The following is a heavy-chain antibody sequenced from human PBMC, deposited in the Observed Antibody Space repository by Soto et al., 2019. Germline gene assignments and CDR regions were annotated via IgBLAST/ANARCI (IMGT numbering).Heavy chain of an antibody. CDR2: ISYDGSNK. CDR3: AKDLLGRGYYYYYGMDV. V-gene: IGHV3-30*18. Sequence: GGSLRLSCAASGFTFSSYGMHWVRQAPGKGLEWVAVISYDGSNKYYADSVKGRFTISRDNSKNTLYLQMNSLRAEDTAVYYCAKDLLGRGYYYYYGMDVWGQGTTVTVSS. D-gene: IGHD3-10*01. CDR1: GFTFSSYG. J-gene: IGHJ6*02.